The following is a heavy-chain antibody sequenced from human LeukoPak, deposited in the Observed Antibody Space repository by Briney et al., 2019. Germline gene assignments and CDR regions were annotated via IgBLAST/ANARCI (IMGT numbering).Heavy chain of an antibody. J-gene: IGHJ4*02. Sequence: GGSLRFSCAASGFIFSSYTIHWVRQAPGRGLEWLTFISYDGGNIYYADSVKSRFTISRDNSKNTVYLQMSSLRADDTAVYFCARGSRQTDYWGQGTLVTVSS. CDR2: ISYDGGNI. V-gene: IGHV3-30*04. CDR1: GFIFSSYT. CDR3: ARGSRQTDY. D-gene: IGHD2-15*01.